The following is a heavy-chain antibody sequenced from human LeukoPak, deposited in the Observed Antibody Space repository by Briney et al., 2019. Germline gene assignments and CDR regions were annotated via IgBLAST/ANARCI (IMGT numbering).Heavy chain of an antibody. CDR1: GYTFTSYY. J-gene: IGHJ4*02. CDR3: ARGHLFIVVVPAAEYYFDY. Sequence: ASVKVSCKASGYTFTSYYMHWVRQAPGQGLEWMGIINPSGGSISYAQKFQGRVTMTRDTSTSTVCMELSSLRSEDTAVYYCARGHLFIVVVPAAEYYFDYWGQGTLVTVSS. D-gene: IGHD2-2*01. V-gene: IGHV1-46*01. CDR2: INPSGGSI.